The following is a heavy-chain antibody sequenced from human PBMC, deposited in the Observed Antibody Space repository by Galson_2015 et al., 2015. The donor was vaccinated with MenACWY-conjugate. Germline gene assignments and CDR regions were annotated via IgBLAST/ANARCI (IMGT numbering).Heavy chain of an antibody. Sequence: SLRLSCAASGFSFSTYTMNWVRQAPGKGLEWVSFISSGSNSIYYADSVKGRFTISRDNAKNSLYLQMNSLRDEDTAVYYCARGDYYAYSFDSWGQGTLVTVSS. CDR3: ARGDYYAYSFDS. CDR1: GFSFSTYT. J-gene: IGHJ4*02. D-gene: IGHD3-10*01. CDR2: ISSGSNSI. V-gene: IGHV3-48*02.